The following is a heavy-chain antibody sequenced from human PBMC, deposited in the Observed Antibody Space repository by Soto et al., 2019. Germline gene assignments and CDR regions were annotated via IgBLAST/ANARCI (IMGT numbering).Heavy chain of an antibody. V-gene: IGHV3-53*01. CDR2: IWSAGLT. Sequence: GGSLRLSCASSGFTVSSKYMNWVRQAPGKGLEWVSVIWSAGLTYYADSVKGRFTISRDISKNTLYLQMNSLRAEDSAVYYCARELPPDLWGQGTLVTVSS. CDR3: ARELPPDL. D-gene: IGHD2-15*01. CDR1: GFTVSSKY. J-gene: IGHJ5*02.